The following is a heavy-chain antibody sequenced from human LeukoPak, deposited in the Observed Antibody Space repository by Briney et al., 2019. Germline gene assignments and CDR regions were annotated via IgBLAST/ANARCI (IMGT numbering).Heavy chain of an antibody. CDR3: ARGVPDGVVDY. V-gene: IGHV3-30*04. CDR2: ISYDGSNK. D-gene: IGHD1-14*01. CDR1: GFTFNSYA. J-gene: IGHJ4*02. Sequence: GGSLRLSCAASGFTFNSYAMHWVRQAPGKGLEWVAVISYDGSNKYYADSVKGRFTISRDNSKNTLYLQMNSLRAEDTAVYYCARGVPDGVVDYWGQETLVTVSS.